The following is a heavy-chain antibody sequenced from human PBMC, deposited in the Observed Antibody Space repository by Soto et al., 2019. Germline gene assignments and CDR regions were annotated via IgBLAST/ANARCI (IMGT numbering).Heavy chain of an antibody. CDR1: GFTFSSYS. CDR3: AREGGMDV. V-gene: IGHV3-48*01. Sequence: GWSLRLSCAASGFTFSSYSINWVRQAPGKGLEWVSYISTSGSTIYYADSVKGRFTISRDNARNSVYLQVNSLRAEDTAVYYCAREGGMDVWGQGTTVTVSS. J-gene: IGHJ6*02. CDR2: ISTSGSTI.